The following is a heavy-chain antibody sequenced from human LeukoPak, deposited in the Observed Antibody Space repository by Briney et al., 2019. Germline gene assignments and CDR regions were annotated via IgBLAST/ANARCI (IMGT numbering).Heavy chain of an antibody. Sequence: PSETLSLTCAVYGGSFSGYYWSWIRQPPGKGLEWIGEINHSGSTNYNPSLKSRVTISVDTSKNQFSLKLSSVTAADTAVYYCARHTGGIRYYFYYYMDVWGKGTTVTISS. CDR2: INHSGST. CDR1: GGSFSGYY. J-gene: IGHJ6*03. CDR3: ARHTGGIRYYFYYYMDV. D-gene: IGHD3-16*01. V-gene: IGHV4-34*01.